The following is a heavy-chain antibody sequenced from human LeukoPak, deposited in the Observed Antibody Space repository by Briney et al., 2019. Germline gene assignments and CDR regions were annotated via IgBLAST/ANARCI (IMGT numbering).Heavy chain of an antibody. CDR3: ATVLDYDFWSGFRMDV. D-gene: IGHD3-3*01. CDR2: IYYSGST. J-gene: IGHJ6*03. Sequence: SETLSLTCTVSGGSISSSSYYWGWIRQPPGKGLEWIGSIYYSGSTYYNPSLKSRVTISVDTSKNQFSLKLSSVTAADTAVYYCATVLDYDFWSGFRMDVWGKGTTVTVSS. V-gene: IGHV4-39*07. CDR1: GGSISSSSYY.